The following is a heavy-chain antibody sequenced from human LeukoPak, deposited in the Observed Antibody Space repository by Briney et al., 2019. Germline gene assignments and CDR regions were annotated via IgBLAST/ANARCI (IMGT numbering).Heavy chain of an antibody. Sequence: GGSLRLSCAASGFTFGSYGMHWVRQAPGKGLEWVAFIRNDGSNKYYADSVKGRFTISRDNSKNTLYLQMNSLRAEDTAVYYCAKTPPHQLLIFDYWGQGTRVTVSS. V-gene: IGHV3-30*02. CDR2: IRNDGSNK. J-gene: IGHJ4*02. CDR1: GFTFGSYG. CDR3: AKTPPHQLLIFDY. D-gene: IGHD6-6*01.